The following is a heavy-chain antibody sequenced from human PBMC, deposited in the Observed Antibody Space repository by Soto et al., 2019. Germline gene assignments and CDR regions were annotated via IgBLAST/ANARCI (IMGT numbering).Heavy chain of an antibody. CDR1: GFTFSSYA. CDR2: ISGSSIYI. Sequence: GGSLRLSCAASGFTFSSYAMNWVRQAPGKGLEWVSHISGSSIYIHYADSVRGRFTISRDNAKNSVYLQMDSLRVEDTAVYYCAREGALKPFSSWGQGALVTVSS. J-gene: IGHJ5*02. CDR3: AREGALKPFSS. V-gene: IGHV3-21*01.